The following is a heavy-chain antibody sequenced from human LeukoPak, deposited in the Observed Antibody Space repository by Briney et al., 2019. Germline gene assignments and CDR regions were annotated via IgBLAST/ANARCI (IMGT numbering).Heavy chain of an antibody. Sequence: GGSLRLSCAASGFTFSSYSMNWVRQAPGKGLERVSSISSSSSYIYYADSVKGRFTISRDNAKNSLYLQMNSLRAEDTAVYYCARETYYFDRSGSEVIGNFDHWGLGTLVTVSS. CDR2: ISSSSSYI. CDR1: GFTFSSYS. CDR3: ARETYYFDRSGSEVIGNFDH. J-gene: IGHJ4*02. D-gene: IGHD3-22*01. V-gene: IGHV3-21*01.